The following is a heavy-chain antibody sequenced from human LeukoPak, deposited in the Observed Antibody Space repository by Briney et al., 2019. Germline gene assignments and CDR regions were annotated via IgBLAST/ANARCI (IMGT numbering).Heavy chain of an antibody. D-gene: IGHD3-22*01. CDR2: IYYSGST. J-gene: IGHJ3*02. CDR1: GGSVSSGTYY. CDR3: ASESRGYYDSSGAFDI. V-gene: IGHV4-61*01. Sequence: KPSETLSLTCTVSGGSVSSGTYYWSWIRQPPGKGLEWIGYIYYSGSTNYNPSLKSRVTISVDTSKNQFSLKLSSVTAADTAVYYCASESRGYYDSSGAFDIWGQGTMVTVSS.